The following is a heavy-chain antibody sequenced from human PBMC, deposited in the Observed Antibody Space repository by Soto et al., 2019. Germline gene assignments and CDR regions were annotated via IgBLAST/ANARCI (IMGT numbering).Heavy chain of an antibody. CDR2: IYHSGST. D-gene: IGHD5-12*01. Sequence: SETLSLTCAVSGGSISSGGYSWSWIRQPPGKGLEWIGYIYHSGSTYYNPSLKSRVTISVDRSKNQFSLKLSSVTAADTAVYYCARGEGGIYSGYETRYYFDYWGQGTLVTVYS. V-gene: IGHV4-30-2*01. CDR3: ARGEGGIYSGYETRYYFDY. J-gene: IGHJ4*02. CDR1: GGSISSGGYS.